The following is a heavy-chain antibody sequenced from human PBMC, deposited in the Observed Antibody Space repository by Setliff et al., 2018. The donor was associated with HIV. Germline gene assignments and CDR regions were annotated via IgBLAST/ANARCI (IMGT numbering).Heavy chain of an antibody. CDR1: GFAFDNYC. V-gene: IGHV3-23*01. D-gene: IGHD3-10*01. CDR2: ISGSAGST. J-gene: IGHJ6*03. Sequence: PGGSLRLSCAASGFAFDNYCMTWVRQAPGKGLEWVSAISGSAGSTYYADSVKGRFTISGDNSKNTLYLQMNSLRAEDTAVYYCAKPYRGSVVRDQGYMDVWGKGTTVTVSS. CDR3: AKPYRGSVVRDQGYMDV.